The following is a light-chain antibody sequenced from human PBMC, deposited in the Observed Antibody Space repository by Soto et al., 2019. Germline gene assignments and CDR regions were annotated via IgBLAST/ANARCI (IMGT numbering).Light chain of an antibody. V-gene: IGKV3-15*01. Sequence: EIVSTQCTGILSWSPGERATRSCGASRSVSSNLAWYQQRPGQAPRLLIYGASTRATDIPPRFSGSGSGTEFILTISSLQSEDFAVYYCQQYNNWPQTFGQGTKVDIK. J-gene: IGKJ1*01. CDR2: GAS. CDR1: RSVSSN. CDR3: QQYNNWPQT.